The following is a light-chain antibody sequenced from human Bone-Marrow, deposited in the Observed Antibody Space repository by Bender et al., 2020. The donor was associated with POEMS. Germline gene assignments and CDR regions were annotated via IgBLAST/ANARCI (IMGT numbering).Light chain of an antibody. J-gene: IGLJ3*02. CDR3: QSYDNSLGGWV. V-gene: IGLV2-14*01. CDR1: SSDIGGYNY. Sequence: QSALTQPASVSGSPGQSITISCTGSSSDIGGYNYVSWYQQHPGKAPKLIIYDVTKRPSGVPDRFSGSKSGTSASLAITGLQAEDEGDYYCQSYDNSLGGWVFGGGTKLTVL. CDR2: DVT.